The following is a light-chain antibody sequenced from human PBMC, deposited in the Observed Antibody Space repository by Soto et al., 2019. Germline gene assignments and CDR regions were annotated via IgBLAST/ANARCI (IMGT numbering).Light chain of an antibody. CDR3: QQYDDSPIT. V-gene: IGKV3-20*01. Sequence: EIVLTQSPGTLSLSPWERVTLSCRASQSLSSSYLAWYQQKPGQAPRLLIYGASSRATGIPDRFSGSGSGTDFTLTITRLEPEDLAVYYCQQYDDSPITFGHGTRLEIK. CDR1: QSLSSSY. CDR2: GAS. J-gene: IGKJ5*01.